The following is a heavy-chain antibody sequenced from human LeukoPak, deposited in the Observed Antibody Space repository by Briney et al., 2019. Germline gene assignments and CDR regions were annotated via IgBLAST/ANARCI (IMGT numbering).Heavy chain of an antibody. V-gene: IGHV1-58*02. CDR1: GFTFTSSA. J-gene: IGHJ4*02. Sequence: SVKVSCKASGFTFTSSAMQWVRQARGQRLEWIGWIVVGSGNTNYAQKFQERVTITRDMSTSTAYMELSSLRSEDTAVYYCARDAVVGATLTRTFDYWGQGTLVTVSS. D-gene: IGHD1-26*01. CDR3: ARDAVVGATLTRTFDY. CDR2: IVVGSGNT.